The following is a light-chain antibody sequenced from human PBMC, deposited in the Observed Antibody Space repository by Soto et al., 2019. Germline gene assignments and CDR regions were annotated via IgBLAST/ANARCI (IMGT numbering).Light chain of an antibody. CDR1: GSDVGAYDY. CDR2: EVI. CDR3: SSYTTMSTKV. V-gene: IGLV2-14*01. J-gene: IGLJ1*01. Sequence: QSARTQPASVSGSPGQSITIYCTGTGSDVGAYDYVSWYQQHPGRPPKLIIFEVINRPSGVSSRFAGSRSGNTASLTISGLQAQDEADYYCSSYTTMSTKVFGTGTKLTVL.